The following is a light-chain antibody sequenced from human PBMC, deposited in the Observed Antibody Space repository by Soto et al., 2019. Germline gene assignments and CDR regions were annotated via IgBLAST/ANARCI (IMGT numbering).Light chain of an antibody. CDR1: QGIGGD. J-gene: IGKJ1*01. CDR3: VQHNSYPRT. CDR2: ATS. V-gene: IGKV1-17*01. Sequence: DIQMTQSPSSLSASVGDRVTITCRASQGIGGDAGWYQQRPGKPPKRLLYATSTLQSGIPSRFSGGGFGTEFTLTIGSLQPEDFATYYCVQHNSYPRTFGQGTRVEMK.